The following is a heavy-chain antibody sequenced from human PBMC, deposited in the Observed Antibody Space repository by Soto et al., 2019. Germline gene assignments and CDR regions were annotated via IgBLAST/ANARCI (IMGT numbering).Heavy chain of an antibody. D-gene: IGHD6-19*01. J-gene: IGHJ4*02. CDR1: GFTFSSYA. V-gene: IGHV3-30-3*01. CDR2: ISYDGSNK. Sequence: QVQLVESGGGVVQPGRSLRLSCAASGFTFSSYAMHWVRQAPGKGLEWVAVISYDGSNKYYADSVKGGFTISRDNSKNTLYLQMTSLRAEDTAVYYCARDRPIAVAGTFHPGAFDYWGQGTLVTVSS. CDR3: ARDRPIAVAGTFHPGAFDY.